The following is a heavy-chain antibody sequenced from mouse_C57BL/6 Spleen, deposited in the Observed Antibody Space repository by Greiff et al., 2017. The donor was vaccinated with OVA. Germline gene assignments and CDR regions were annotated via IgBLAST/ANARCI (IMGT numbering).Heavy chain of an antibody. CDR2: IYPRSGNT. V-gene: IGHV1-81*01. Sequence: VKLVESGAELARPGASVKLSCKASGYTFTSYGISWVKQRTGQGLEWIGEIYPRSGNTYYNEKFKGKATLTADKSSSTAYMELRSLTSEDSAVYFCATYYSKAWFAYWGQGTLVTVSA. J-gene: IGHJ3*01. CDR3: ATYYSKAWFAY. CDR1: GYTFTSYG. D-gene: IGHD2-5*01.